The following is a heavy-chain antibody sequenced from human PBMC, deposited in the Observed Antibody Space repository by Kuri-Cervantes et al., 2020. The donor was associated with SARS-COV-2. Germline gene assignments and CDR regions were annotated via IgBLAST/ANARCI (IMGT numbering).Heavy chain of an antibody. J-gene: IGHJ6*03. CDR3: ARGDSLLDWGSDYYYYMDV. Sequence: SETLSLTCTVSGGSISSYYGSWIRQPPGKGLEYIGYIYYSGTTNYNPSLKSRVTISVDTSKNQFSLKLSSVTAADTAVYYCARGDSLLDWGSDYYYYMDVWGKGTTVTVSS. D-gene: IGHD7-27*01. CDR1: GGSISSYY. V-gene: IGHV4-59*01. CDR2: IYYSGTT.